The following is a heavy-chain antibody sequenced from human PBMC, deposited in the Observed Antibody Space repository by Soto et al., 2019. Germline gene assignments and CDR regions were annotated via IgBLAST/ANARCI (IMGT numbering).Heavy chain of an antibody. D-gene: IGHD3-10*01. CDR1: GFTFSSYV. CDR3: ARESPFGGKLRLALHYAMDV. Sequence: QLQLLESGGGVVQPGRSLRLSCAASGFTFSSYVMYWVRQAPGKGLEWVALISNDEIRKYYADSVKGRLTISRDNFKNQLNLQRTRLRSEDTAVESCARESPFGGKLRLALHYAMDVWGPATT. V-gene: IGHV3-30-3*01. J-gene: IGHJ6*02. CDR2: ISNDEIRK.